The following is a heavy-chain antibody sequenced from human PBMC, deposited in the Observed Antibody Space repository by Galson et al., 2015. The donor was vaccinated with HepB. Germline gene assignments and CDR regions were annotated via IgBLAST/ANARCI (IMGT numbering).Heavy chain of an antibody. J-gene: IGHJ4*02. D-gene: IGHD3-3*01. CDR3: ARNGARFLEWLPPRFDY. CDR1: GFTFSTYS. Sequence: SLRLSCAASGFTFSTYSMSWVRQAPGKGLEWVSSISTSSSYIYYSDSVQGRFTISRDNAKNSLFLRMSSLRAEDTAVYYCARNGARFLEWLPPRFDYWGQGTLVTVSS. V-gene: IGHV3-21*06. CDR2: ISTSSSYI.